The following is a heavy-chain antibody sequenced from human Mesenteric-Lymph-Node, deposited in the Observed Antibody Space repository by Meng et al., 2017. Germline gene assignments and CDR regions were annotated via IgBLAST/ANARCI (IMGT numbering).Heavy chain of an antibody. CDR2: INHSGST. V-gene: IGHV4-34*01. Sequence: SETLSLTCAVSGGSFSGYYWSWIRQPPGKGLEWIGEINHSGSTNYNPSLKSRVTISVDTSKNQFTLMLSSVTAADTAVYYCARAGLYYYGSGTDDAFDIWGQGKKV. CDR3: ARAGLYYYGSGTDDAFDI. CDR1: GGSFSGYY. J-gene: IGHJ3*02. D-gene: IGHD3-10*01.